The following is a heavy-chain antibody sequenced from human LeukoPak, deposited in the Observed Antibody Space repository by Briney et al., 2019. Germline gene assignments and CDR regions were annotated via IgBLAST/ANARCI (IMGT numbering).Heavy chain of an antibody. Sequence: PGGSLRLSCAASGFTFEDYAMHWVRQAPGKGLEWVSGISWNSGSIDYADSVKGRFTISRDNAKNSLYLQMNSLRAEDTALYHCARAYCSSPSCYLGGDAFDVWGQGTMVTVSS. V-gene: IGHV3-9*01. J-gene: IGHJ3*01. CDR1: GFTFEDYA. CDR3: ARAYCSSPSCYLGGDAFDV. CDR2: ISWNSGSI. D-gene: IGHD2-2*01.